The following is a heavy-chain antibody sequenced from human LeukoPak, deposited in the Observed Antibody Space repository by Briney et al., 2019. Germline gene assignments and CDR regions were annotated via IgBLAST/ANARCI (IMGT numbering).Heavy chain of an antibody. J-gene: IGHJ5*02. Sequence: GGSQRLSCATSGFTFSNAWMNWVRQAPGKGLEWVGRIRSNSDGGTIDYAAPVKGRFTLSRDDSKTTLYLQMNSLQTEDTAVYYCATDFYDSTWGQGTLVTVSS. V-gene: IGHV3-15*07. D-gene: IGHD3-22*01. CDR2: IRSNSDGGTI. CDR1: GFTFSNAW. CDR3: ATDFYDST.